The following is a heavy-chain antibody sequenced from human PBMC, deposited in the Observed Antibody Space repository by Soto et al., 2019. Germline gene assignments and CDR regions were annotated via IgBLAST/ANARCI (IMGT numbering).Heavy chain of an antibody. D-gene: IGHD5-12*01. CDR1: GGTFSNYA. J-gene: IGHJ5*02. CDR3: ARDGGRDGYFGNWLEP. Sequence: QVQLVQSGAEVKKPGSSVKVSCKASGGTFSNYAISWVRQAPGQGLEWVGGIIPIFGTTNFAQKFQGRVTITADESTTTAYMELSGLRSEDTAVYYCARDGGRDGYFGNWLEPWGQGTLVTVSS. V-gene: IGHV1-69*12. CDR2: IIPIFGTT.